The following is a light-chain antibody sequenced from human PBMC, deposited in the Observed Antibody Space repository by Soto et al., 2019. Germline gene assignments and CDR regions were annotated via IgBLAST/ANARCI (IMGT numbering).Light chain of an antibody. Sequence: EIVVTQSPGTLSLSPGERATLSCRASQSVSSSYLAWYQQKPGQAPRLLIYGASSRATGIPDRFSGSGSGTDSTLTISRLEPEDVAVYYFQQYGSSPLTFGGGTKVEIK. CDR2: GAS. V-gene: IGKV3-20*01. CDR3: QQYGSSPLT. J-gene: IGKJ4*01. CDR1: QSVSSSY.